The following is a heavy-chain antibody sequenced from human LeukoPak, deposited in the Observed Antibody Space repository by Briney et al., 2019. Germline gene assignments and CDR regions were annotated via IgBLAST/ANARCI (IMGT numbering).Heavy chain of an antibody. CDR1: GYTFTSYG. D-gene: IGHD3-22*01. J-gene: IGHJ4*02. V-gene: IGHV1-18*01. Sequence: ASVKVSCKASGYTFTSYGISWVRQAPGQGLEWMGWISAYNGNTNYAQKLQGRVTMTTDTSTSTAYMELRSLRSDDTAVYYCARGPDYYDSSGYSDYWGQGTLATVSS. CDR3: ARGPDYYDSSGYSDY. CDR2: ISAYNGNT.